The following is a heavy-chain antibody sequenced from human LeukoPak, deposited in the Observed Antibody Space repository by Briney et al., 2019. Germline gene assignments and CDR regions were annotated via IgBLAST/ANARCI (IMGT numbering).Heavy chain of an antibody. J-gene: IGHJ5*02. V-gene: IGHV1-18*01. CDR1: GYTFTSYG. Sequence: ASVKVSCKASGYTFTSYGISWVRQAPGQGLEWMGWISAYNGNTNYAQKLQGRVTMTRNTSISTAYMELSSLRSEDTAVYYCARSIPAAIPWNWFDPWGQGTLVTVSS. D-gene: IGHD2-2*01. CDR2: ISAYNGNT. CDR3: ARSIPAAIPWNWFDP.